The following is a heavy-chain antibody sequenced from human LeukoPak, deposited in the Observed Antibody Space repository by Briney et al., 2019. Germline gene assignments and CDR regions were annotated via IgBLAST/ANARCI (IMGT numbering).Heavy chain of an antibody. D-gene: IGHD2-21*02. V-gene: IGHV4-39*01. Sequence: SETLSLTCTVSGGSISSSSYYWAWIRQPPGKGPEWIGNIYYSGNTYYNPSRKSLVTISVDTSKNQFSLKLTSVTAADTAVYYCARLGTATLDYWGQGALVTVSS. J-gene: IGHJ4*02. CDR1: GGSISSSSYY. CDR3: ARLGTATLDY. CDR2: IYYSGNT.